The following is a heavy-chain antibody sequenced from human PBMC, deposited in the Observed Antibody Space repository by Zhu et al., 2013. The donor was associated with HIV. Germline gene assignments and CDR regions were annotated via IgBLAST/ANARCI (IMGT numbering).Heavy chain of an antibody. Sequence: QVQLVQSGAEVKKPGSSVKVSCKASGGTFSSYAISWVRQAPGQGLEWMGGIIPIFGTANYAQKFQGRVTITADKSTSTAYMELSSLRSEDTAVYYCARDYRGSAVAVNYYYGMDVWGQGTTVTVSS. CDR3: ARDYRGSAVAVNYYYGMDV. V-gene: IGHV1-69*06. D-gene: IGHD6-19*01. J-gene: IGHJ6*02. CDR1: GGTFSSYA. CDR2: IIPIFGTA.